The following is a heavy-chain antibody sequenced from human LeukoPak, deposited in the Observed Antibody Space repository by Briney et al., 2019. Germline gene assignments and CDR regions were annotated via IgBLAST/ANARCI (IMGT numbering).Heavy chain of an antibody. V-gene: IGHV3-9*01. CDR1: GFTFDDYA. D-gene: IGHD6-19*01. J-gene: IGHJ4*02. CDR2: ISWNSGSI. CDR3: AKDKSRYSSGWYTDY. Sequence: GGSLRLSCAASGFTFDDYAMHWVRQAPGKGLEWVSGISWNSGSIGYADSVKGRFTISRDNAKNSLYLQMSSLRAEDTALYYCAKDKSRYSSGWYTDYWGQGTLVTVSS.